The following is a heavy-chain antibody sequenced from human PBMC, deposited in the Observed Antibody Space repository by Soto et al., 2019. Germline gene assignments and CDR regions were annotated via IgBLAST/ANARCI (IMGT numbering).Heavy chain of an antibody. J-gene: IGHJ4*02. CDR3: ATEGIAAAGTNYNFDY. D-gene: IGHD6-13*01. CDR2: ISSSSSTI. Sequence: GGSLRLSCAASGFTFSSYSMNWVRQAPGKGLEWVSYISSSSSTIYYADSVKGRFTISRDNSKNTLYLQMNSLRAEDTAVYYCATEGIAAAGTNYNFDYWGQGTLVTVSS. CDR1: GFTFSSYS. V-gene: IGHV3-48*01.